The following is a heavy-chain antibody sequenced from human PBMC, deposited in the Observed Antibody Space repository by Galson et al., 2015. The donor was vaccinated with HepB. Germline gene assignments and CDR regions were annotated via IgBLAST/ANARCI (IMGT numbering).Heavy chain of an antibody. J-gene: IGHJ4*02. Sequence: LRLSCAASGFTFSSYAMNWVRQAPGKGLEWVSGISGSGASTYYADSVKGRFTISRDNAKNSLYLQMNSLRAEDTAVYYCARDSGGDYVGLDYWGQGTLVTVSS. CDR2: ISGSGAST. V-gene: IGHV3-23*01. CDR1: GFTFSSYA. D-gene: IGHD4-23*01. CDR3: ARDSGGDYVGLDY.